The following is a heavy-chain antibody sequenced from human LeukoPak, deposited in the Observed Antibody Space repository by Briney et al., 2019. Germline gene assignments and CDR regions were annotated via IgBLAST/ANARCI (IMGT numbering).Heavy chain of an antibody. CDR1: GGSISTYY. Sequence: SETLSLTCTVSGGSISTYYWSWIRQPPGKGLEWLGYIFYSGSTNYNPSLKSRVTISVDTSKNQFSLKLSSVTAADTAVYYCARMDRNQYSFGESNWLDPWGQGTLVTVSS. CDR2: IFYSGST. V-gene: IGHV4-59*12. CDR3: ARMDRNQYSFGESNWLDP. D-gene: IGHD3-10*01. J-gene: IGHJ5*02.